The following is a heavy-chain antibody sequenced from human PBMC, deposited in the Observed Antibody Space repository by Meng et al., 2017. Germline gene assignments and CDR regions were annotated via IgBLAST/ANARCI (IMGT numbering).Heavy chain of an antibody. V-gene: IGHV1-2*06. CDR3: ARGGYSSGVRVRHWFDP. D-gene: IGHD6-25*01. Sequence: QLGECGAEVNKPGASVKVSCTGSRYTLTGYYMHWVRQAPGQGLEWMGRINPNSGGTNYAQKFQGRVTMTRDTSISTAYMELSRLRSDDTAVYYCARGGYSSGVRVRHWFDPWGQGTLVTVSS. J-gene: IGHJ5*02. CDR1: RYTLTGYY. CDR2: INPNSGGT.